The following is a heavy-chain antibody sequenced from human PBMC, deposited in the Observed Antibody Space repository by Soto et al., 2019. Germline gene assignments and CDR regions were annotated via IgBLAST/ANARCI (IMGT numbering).Heavy chain of an antibody. V-gene: IGHV4-59*01. J-gene: IGHJ4*02. CDR1: GGSISTYY. CDR2: IYYSGST. Sequence: PSETLSLTCTVSGGSISTYYWSWIRQPPGKGLEWIGYIYYSGSTNYNPSLESRVTMSVDTSRNQFSLKLSSVTAADTAVYYCARSGYYDSSGYYYYYWGQGTLVTVSS. CDR3: ARSGYYDSSGYYYYY. D-gene: IGHD3-22*01.